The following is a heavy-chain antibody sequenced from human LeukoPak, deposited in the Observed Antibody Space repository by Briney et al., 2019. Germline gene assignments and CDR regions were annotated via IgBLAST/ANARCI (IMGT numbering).Heavy chain of an antibody. D-gene: IGHD4/OR15-4a*01. V-gene: IGHV1-69*05. J-gene: IGHJ3*02. CDR3: ASTNLGKLDAFDI. Sequence: ASVKVSCKASGGTFSSYAISWVRQAPGQGLEWMGGIIPIFGTANYAQKLQGRVTMTTDTSTSTAYMELRSLRSDDTAVYYCASTNLGKLDAFDIWGQGTMVTVSS. CDR1: GGTFSSYA. CDR2: IIPIFGTA.